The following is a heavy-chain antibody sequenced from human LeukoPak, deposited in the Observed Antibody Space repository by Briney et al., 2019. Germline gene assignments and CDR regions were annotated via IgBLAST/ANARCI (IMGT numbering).Heavy chain of an antibody. Sequence: GGSLRLSCAASGFTLSSYSMNWVRQAPGKGLEWVSYISSSSSSTIYYADSVKGRFTISRDNAKNSLYLQMNSLRAEDTAVYYCARSSRELGGYAPWELMPPFDYWGQGTLVTVSS. J-gene: IGHJ4*02. V-gene: IGHV3-48*01. D-gene: IGHD1-7*01. CDR1: GFTLSSYS. CDR2: ISSSSSSTI. CDR3: ARSSRELGGYAPWELMPPFDY.